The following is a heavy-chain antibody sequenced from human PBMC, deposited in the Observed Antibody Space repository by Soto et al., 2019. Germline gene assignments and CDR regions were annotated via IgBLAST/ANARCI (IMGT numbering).Heavy chain of an antibody. Sequence: QLQLQESGPGLVKPSETLSLTCTVSGGSISSSSHYWGWIRQSPGKGLEWIGSIYYSGSTYYNPCRKRRVTLSVDTSKGHFSLKLLSVTAADTSVYYCARRRLSAPGGSDYGGAFDMWGQGTMVTVSS. J-gene: IGHJ3*02. V-gene: IGHV4-39*02. CDR1: GGSISSSSHY. CDR3: ARRRLSAPGGSDYGGAFDM. CDR2: IYYSGST. D-gene: IGHD1-26*01.